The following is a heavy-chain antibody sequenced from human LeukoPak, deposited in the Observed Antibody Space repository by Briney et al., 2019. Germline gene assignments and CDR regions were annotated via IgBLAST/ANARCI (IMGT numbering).Heavy chain of an antibody. J-gene: IGHJ5*02. CDR2: IYYSGST. V-gene: IGHV4-59*01. Sequence: SETLSLTCTVSGGSISSYYWSWIRQPPGKGLEWIGYIYYSGSTNYNPSLKSRVTISVDTSKNQFSLKLSSVTAADTAVYYCARGGGQWSDNWFDPWGQRTLVTVSS. D-gene: IGHD6-19*01. CDR1: GGSISSYY. CDR3: ARGGGQWSDNWFDP.